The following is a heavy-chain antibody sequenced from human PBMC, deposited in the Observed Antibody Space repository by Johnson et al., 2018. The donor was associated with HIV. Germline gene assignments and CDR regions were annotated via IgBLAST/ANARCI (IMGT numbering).Heavy chain of an antibody. CDR3: AKAQVLADDFCNV. CDR2: ISGSGGST. CDR1: GFTFSSYA. V-gene: IGHV3-23*04. D-gene: IGHD3/OR15-3a*01. Sequence: VQLVESGGGVVQPGGSLRLSCAASGFTFSSYAMSWVRQAPGKGLEWVSAISGSGGSTYYADSVKGRFTISRDNSKNTLYLKMNSLRAEDTAVYYCAKAQVLADDFCNVWGQGTIVTVSS. J-gene: IGHJ3*01.